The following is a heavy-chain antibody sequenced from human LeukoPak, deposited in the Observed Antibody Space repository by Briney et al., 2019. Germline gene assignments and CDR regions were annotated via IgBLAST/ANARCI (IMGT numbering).Heavy chain of an antibody. D-gene: IGHD6-13*01. V-gene: IGHV4-4*07. Sequence: SETLSLTCTVSGGAISSYYWSWIRQPAGKGLEWIGRIYSSGSTNYNTSLKSRVTMSVDTSKNQFSLKLSSVTAADTAVYYCARDNEAAARAYDYWGQGTLVTVXX. J-gene: IGHJ4*02. CDR3: ARDNEAAARAYDY. CDR2: IYSSGST. CDR1: GGAISSYY.